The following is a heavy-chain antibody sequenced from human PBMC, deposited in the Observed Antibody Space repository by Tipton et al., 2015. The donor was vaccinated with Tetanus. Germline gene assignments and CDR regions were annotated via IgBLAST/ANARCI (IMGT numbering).Heavy chain of an antibody. D-gene: IGHD3-10*01. CDR2: IFHTGGT. V-gene: IGHV4-30-2*06. Sequence: SLTCTVSGGSINNGAYTWSWIRQSPGKGLEWIGYIFHTGGTYYNPSLKSRVTISVDGPKNQFSLNLKSVTAADTAVYYCARSHGSGGLLWFDSWGQGTLVTVSS. CDR3: ARSHGSGGLLWFDS. J-gene: IGHJ5*01. CDR1: GGSINNGAYT.